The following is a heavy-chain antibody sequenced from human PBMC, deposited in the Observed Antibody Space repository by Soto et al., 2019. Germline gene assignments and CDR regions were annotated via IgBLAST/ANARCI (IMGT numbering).Heavy chain of an antibody. CDR3: ARDRVESGYPEYFQH. CDR1: GFTFSIYS. J-gene: IGHJ1*01. V-gene: IGHV3-48*01. D-gene: IGHD3-22*01. CDR2: IMPGSSHI. Sequence: PGGSLRLSCAASGFTFSIYSMNWVRQAPGKGLEWVSYIMPGSSHIFYADSVKGRFTISRDNAKNSLYLQMNSLRAEDTALYYCARDRVESGYPEYFQHWGQGTLVTVSS.